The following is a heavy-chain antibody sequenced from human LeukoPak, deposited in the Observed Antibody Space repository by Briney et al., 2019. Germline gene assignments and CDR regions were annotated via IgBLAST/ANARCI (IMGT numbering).Heavy chain of an antibody. CDR2: IYYSGST. CDR1: GGSISSSSYY. Sequence: SETLSLTRTVSGGSISSSSYYWGWIRQPPGKGLEWIGSIYYSGSTYYNPSLKSRVTISVDTSKNQFSLKLSSVTAADTAVYYCAVSSRLKPPDYWGQGTLVTVSS. J-gene: IGHJ4*02. V-gene: IGHV4-39*01. CDR3: AVSSRLKPPDY.